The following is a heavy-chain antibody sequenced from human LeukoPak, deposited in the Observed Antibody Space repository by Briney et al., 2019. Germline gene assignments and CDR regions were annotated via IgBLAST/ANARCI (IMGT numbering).Heavy chain of an antibody. CDR3: ARDPATSYYLDS. Sequence: ASVKVSCKASGYTFTAYYLHWVRQAPGQGLEWMGWIDPKSGGTKIAQKFQGRVTMTRDTSMSTVYMELYSLTSDDTAVYSCARDPATSYYLDSWGQGILVTVSP. CDR2: IDPKSGGT. V-gene: IGHV1-2*02. J-gene: IGHJ4*02. CDR1: GYTFTAYY.